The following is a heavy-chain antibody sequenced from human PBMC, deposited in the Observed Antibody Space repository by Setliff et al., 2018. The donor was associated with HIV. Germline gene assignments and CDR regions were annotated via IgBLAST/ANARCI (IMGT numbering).Heavy chain of an antibody. D-gene: IGHD5-12*01. V-gene: IGHV4-39*07. Sequence: SETLSLTCTVSGGSIYGSDYYWGWIRQPPGKGLESIGSIYYSGSTYCNPSLKSRVSISVDTSKNQFSLKLSSVTAADTAVYYCATLKMATIYRDFDYWGQGTLVTVS. CDR1: GGSIYGSDYY. CDR2: IYYSGST. J-gene: IGHJ4*02. CDR3: ATLKMATIYRDFDY.